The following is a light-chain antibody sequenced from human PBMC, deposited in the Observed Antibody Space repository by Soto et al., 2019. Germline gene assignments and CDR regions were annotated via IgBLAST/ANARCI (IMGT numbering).Light chain of an antibody. V-gene: IGKV1-5*01. CDR1: QTINRW. J-gene: IGKJ1*01. Sequence: DIQMTQSPSTLSGSVGDRVTITCRASQTINRWLAWYQQTPGKAPKLVIYDASSLESGVPSRFSGSGSGTEFTLTISSLQPADFATYYCQQYSGYMWTFGQGTKVDIK. CDR3: QQYSGYMWT. CDR2: DAS.